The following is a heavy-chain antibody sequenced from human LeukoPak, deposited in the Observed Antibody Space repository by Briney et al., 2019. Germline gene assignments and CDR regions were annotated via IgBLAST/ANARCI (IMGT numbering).Heavy chain of an antibody. CDR2: INHSGST. D-gene: IGHD6-6*01. V-gene: IGHV4-34*01. J-gene: IGHJ6*03. Sequence: SETLSLTCAVYGGSFSGYYWSWIRQPPGKGLEWIGEINHSGSTNHNPSLKSRVTISVDTSKNQFSLKLSSVTAADTAVYYCARGIAARRNYYYYMDVWGKGTTVTVSS. CDR1: GGSFSGYY. CDR3: ARGIAARRNYYYYMDV.